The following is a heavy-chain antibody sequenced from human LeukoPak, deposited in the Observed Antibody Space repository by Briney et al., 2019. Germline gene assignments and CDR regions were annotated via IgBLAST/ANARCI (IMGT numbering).Heavy chain of an antibody. Sequence: QPGGSLRLSCAASGFTYSSYWMHWVRPVPGMGLVWVSRISPDGSTTNYADSVKGRFTISRDNAKNALYLQMNSLRADDTAVYYCGRQAAYGDSGMAFWSQGTLVTVSS. CDR1: GFTYSSYW. CDR3: GRQAAYGDSGMAF. D-gene: IGHD4-17*01. CDR2: ISPDGSTT. V-gene: IGHV3-74*01. J-gene: IGHJ4*02.